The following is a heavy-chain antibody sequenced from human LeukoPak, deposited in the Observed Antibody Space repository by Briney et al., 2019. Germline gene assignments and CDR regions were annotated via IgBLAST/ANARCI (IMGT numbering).Heavy chain of an antibody. Sequence: GGSLRLSCAASGFTFSHYWMSWVRQAPGKGLEWVANIKEDGSEKNYVDSVRGRFTISRDNAKNSLHLQMNSLRAEDTAVYYCARGLKASAYWGQGTLVTVSS. D-gene: IGHD2-15*01. CDR1: GFTFSHYW. CDR3: ARGLKASAY. V-gene: IGHV3-7*04. CDR2: IKEDGSEK. J-gene: IGHJ4*02.